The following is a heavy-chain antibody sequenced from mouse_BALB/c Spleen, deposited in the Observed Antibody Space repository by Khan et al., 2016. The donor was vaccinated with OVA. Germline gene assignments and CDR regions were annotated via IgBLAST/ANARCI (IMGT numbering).Heavy chain of an antibody. V-gene: IGHV2-4-1*01. J-gene: IGHJ3*01. D-gene: IGHD2-12*01. CDR2: IWSGGST. CDR3: AKSSYRYDFTY. CDR1: GFSLITYG. Sequence: QVQLKESGPGLVQPSQTLSITCTVSGFSLITYGVHWVRQSPGKGLEWLGVIWSGGSTDYNEAFISRLSISKDNSKSHVFFKMNSLQSDDTASYYCAKSSYRYDFTYWGRGTLVTVSS.